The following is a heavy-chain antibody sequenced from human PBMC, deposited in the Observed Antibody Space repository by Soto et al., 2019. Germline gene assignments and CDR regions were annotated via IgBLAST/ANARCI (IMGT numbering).Heavy chain of an antibody. CDR3: ASEMATDAFDI. Sequence: GGSLRLSCAASGFTFSDYYMSWIRQAPGKGLEWVAVISYDGSNKYYADSVKGRFTISRDNSKNTLYLQMNSLRAEDTAVYYCASEMATDAFDIWGQGTMVTVSS. CDR2: ISYDGSNK. D-gene: IGHD5-12*01. V-gene: IGHV3-30-3*01. CDR1: GFTFSDYY. J-gene: IGHJ3*02.